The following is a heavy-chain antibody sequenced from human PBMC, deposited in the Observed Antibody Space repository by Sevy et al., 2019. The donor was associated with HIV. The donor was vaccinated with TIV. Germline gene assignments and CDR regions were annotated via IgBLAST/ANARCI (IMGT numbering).Heavy chain of an antibody. CDR3: VGGGEGVMPSPLLGLGPWTTYWYFDL. CDR2: IDHSGGT. D-gene: IGHD3-16*01. J-gene: IGHJ2*01. CDR1: IGSFSGYH. Sequence: SETLSLTCAVYIGSFSGYHWTWIRQSPGKGLEWIGQIDHSGGTNYNPSRKSRVTISVDTSKNQFSLKLRSVTAADTAVYYCVGGGEGVMPSPLLGLGPWTTYWYFDLWGRGTLVTVSS. V-gene: IGHV4-34*01.